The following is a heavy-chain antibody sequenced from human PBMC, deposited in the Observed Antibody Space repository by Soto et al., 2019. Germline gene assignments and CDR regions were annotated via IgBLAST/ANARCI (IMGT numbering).Heavy chain of an antibody. J-gene: IGHJ4*02. CDR1: GFTFTSSA. CDR3: AAVPRPYSSSLFDY. Sequence: SVKVSCKASGFTFTSSAVQWVRQARGQRLEWIGWIVVGSGNTNYAQKFQERVTITRDMSTSTAYMELSSLRSEDTAVYYCAAVPRPYSSSLFDYWGQGTLVTVSS. V-gene: IGHV1-58*01. D-gene: IGHD6-13*01. CDR2: IVVGSGNT.